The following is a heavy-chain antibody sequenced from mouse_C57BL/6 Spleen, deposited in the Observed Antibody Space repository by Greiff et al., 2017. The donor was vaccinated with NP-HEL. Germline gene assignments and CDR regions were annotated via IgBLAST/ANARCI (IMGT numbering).Heavy chain of an antibody. Sequence: VQLQQPGAELVMPGASVKLSCKASGYTFTSYWMHWVKQRPGQGLEWIGEIDPSDSYTNYNQKFKGKSTFTVDKSSSTAYMQLSSLTSEDSAVYYCARPAQADYFDYWGQGTTLTVSS. CDR3: ARPAQADYFDY. CDR1: GYTFTSYW. CDR2: IDPSDSYT. D-gene: IGHD3-2*02. V-gene: IGHV1-69*01. J-gene: IGHJ2*01.